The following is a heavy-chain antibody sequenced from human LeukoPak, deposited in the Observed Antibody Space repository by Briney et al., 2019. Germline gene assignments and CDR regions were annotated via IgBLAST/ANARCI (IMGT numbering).Heavy chain of an antibody. CDR3: ARDIGITMVRGVINDY. V-gene: IGHV1-2*02. Sequence: ASVKVSCKASGYTFTGYYMHWVRQAPGQGLEWMGWINPNSGGTDYAQKFQGRVTMTRDTSFSTAYMELSRLRSDDTAVYYCARDIGITMVRGVINDYWGQGTLVTVSS. D-gene: IGHD3-10*01. CDR1: GYTFTGYY. J-gene: IGHJ4*02. CDR2: INPNSGGT.